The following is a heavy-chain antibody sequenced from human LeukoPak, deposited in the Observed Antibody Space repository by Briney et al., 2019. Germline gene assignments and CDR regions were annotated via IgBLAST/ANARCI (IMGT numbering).Heavy chain of an antibody. CDR1: GFTVSSNY. V-gene: IGHV3-53*01. CDR3: ARGGGRYCSSTSCYGPGYY. CDR2: IYSGGST. Sequence: GGSLRLSCAASGFTVSSNYMSWVRQAPGKGLEWVSVIYSGGSTYYADSVKVRFTISRDNSKNTLYLQMNSLRAEDTAVYYCARGGGRYCSSTSCYGPGYYWGQGTLVTVSS. D-gene: IGHD2-2*01. J-gene: IGHJ4*02.